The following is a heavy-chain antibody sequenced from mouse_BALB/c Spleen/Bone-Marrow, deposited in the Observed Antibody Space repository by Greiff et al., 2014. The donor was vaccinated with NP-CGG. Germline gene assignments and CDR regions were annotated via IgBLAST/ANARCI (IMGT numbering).Heavy chain of an antibody. V-gene: IGHV5-17*02. D-gene: IGHD1-1*01. Sequence: EVKLMESGGGLVQPGGSRKLSCAASGFTFSNFGIHWVRQAPEKGLEWVAYISGVSSTIYYADTVKGRFTISRDNPKNTLFLQMTSLRSEGTAMYYCARSTWSYYNGMDYWGQGTSVTVSS. CDR1: GFTFSNFG. CDR2: ISGVSSTI. J-gene: IGHJ4*01. CDR3: ARSTWSYYNGMDY.